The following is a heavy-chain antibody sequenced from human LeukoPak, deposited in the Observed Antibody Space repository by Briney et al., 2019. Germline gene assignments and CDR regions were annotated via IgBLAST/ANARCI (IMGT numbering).Heavy chain of an antibody. D-gene: IGHD3-10*01. J-gene: IGHJ4*02. CDR1: GGSVSSGSYY. Sequence: PSETLSLTCTVSGGSVSSGSYYWSWIRQPPGKGLEWIGYIYYSGSTNYNPSLKSRVTISVDTSKNQFSLKLSSVTAADAAVYYCARVASGAAFDYWGQGTLVTVSS. V-gene: IGHV4-61*01. CDR3: ARVASGAAFDY. CDR2: IYYSGST.